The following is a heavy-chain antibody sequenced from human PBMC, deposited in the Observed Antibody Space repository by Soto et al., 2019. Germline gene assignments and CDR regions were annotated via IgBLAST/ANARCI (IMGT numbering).Heavy chain of an antibody. Sequence: EVQLVESGGGLVQPGGSLRLSCVASGFTFTDHWKTWVRQAPGRRPEWVANIKPDGSEKYYMDSVRGRFAISRDNAKNSLSLLMNSLGPEDTAMFYCVRIRGGGAYDLWGQGTMVTVS. J-gene: IGHJ3*01. CDR1: GFTFTDHW. CDR3: VRIRGGGAYDL. D-gene: IGHD3-3*01. CDR2: IKPDGSEK. V-gene: IGHV3-7*05.